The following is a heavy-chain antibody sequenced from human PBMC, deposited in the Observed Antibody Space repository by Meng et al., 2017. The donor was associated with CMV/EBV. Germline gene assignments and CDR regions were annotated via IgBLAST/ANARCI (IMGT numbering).Heavy chain of an antibody. Sequence: GGSLRLSCAASGFTFSSYSMNWVRQAPGKGLEWVSSISSSSSYIYYADSLKGRFTISRDNAKNSLYLQMNSLRAEDTAVYYCARAIGVVIKIERLSLYYFDYWGQGTLVTVSS. V-gene: IGHV3-21*01. D-gene: IGHD3-3*01. CDR3: ARAIGVVIKIERLSLYYFDY. CDR2: ISSSSSYI. CDR1: GFTFSSYS. J-gene: IGHJ4*02.